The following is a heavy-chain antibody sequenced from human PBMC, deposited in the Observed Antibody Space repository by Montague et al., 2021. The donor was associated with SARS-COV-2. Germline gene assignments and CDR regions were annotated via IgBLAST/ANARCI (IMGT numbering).Heavy chain of an antibody. Sequence: CAISGDSVSSNSAIWSWIRQSPSTGLEWLGRTYYRSKWYNDHAVSVKSRISINPDTSKNQFSLKLTSVTAADTAVYYCARGAPGYWGQGTLVTISS. CDR2: TYYRSKWYN. CDR3: ARGAPGY. D-gene: IGHD1-1*01. V-gene: IGHV6-1*01. CDR1: GDSVSSNSAI. J-gene: IGHJ4*02.